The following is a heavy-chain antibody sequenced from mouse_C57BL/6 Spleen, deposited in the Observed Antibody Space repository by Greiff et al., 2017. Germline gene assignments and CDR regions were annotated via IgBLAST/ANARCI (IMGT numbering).Heavy chain of an antibody. Sequence: DVKLQESGPGLVKPSQSLSLTCSVTGYSITSGYYWNWIRQFPGNKLEWMGYISYDGSNKYNTSLKNRISITRDTSKNQFFLKLNSVTTEDTATYYCARHGYYYAMDYWGQGTSVTVSS. CDR3: ARHGYYYAMDY. V-gene: IGHV3-6*01. CDR1: GYSITSGYY. J-gene: IGHJ4*01. CDR2: ISYDGSN. D-gene: IGHD1-2*01.